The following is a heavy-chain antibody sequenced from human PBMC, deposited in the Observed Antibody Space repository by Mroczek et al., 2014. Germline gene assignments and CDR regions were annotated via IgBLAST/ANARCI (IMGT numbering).Heavy chain of an antibody. CDR2: IYYSGST. Sequence: VQLLESGPGLVKPSETLSLTCTVSGGSISSSSYYWGWIRQPPGKGLEWIGSIYYSGSTYYNPSLKSRVTISVDTSKNQFSLKLSSVTAADTAVYYCASSPRIAAAGPNFSNWGQGTLVTVSS. J-gene: IGHJ4*02. D-gene: IGHD6-13*01. CDR1: GGSISSSSYY. V-gene: IGHV4-39*01. CDR3: ASSPRIAAAGPNFSN.